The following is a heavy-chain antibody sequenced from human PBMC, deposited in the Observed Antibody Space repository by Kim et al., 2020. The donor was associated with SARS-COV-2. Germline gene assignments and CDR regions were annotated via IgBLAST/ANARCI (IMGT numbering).Heavy chain of an antibody. J-gene: IGHJ6*02. Sequence: KSRVTISVDTSNNQCSLKLSSVTAADTAVYYCAREADYGDYENYYYGMDVWGQGTTVTVSS. D-gene: IGHD4-17*01. V-gene: IGHV4-59*01. CDR3: AREADYGDYENYYYGMDV.